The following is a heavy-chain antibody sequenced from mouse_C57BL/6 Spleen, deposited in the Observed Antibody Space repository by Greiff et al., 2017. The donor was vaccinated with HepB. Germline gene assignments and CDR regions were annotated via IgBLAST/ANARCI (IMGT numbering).Heavy chain of an antibody. CDR1: GFTFSDYY. V-gene: IGHV5-16*01. CDR2: INYDGSST. J-gene: IGHJ2*01. D-gene: IGHD2-1*01. Sequence: EVQLQESEGGLVQPGSSMKLSCTASGFTFSDYYMAWVRQVPEKGLEWVANINYDGSSTYYLDSLKSRFIISRDNAKNILYLQMSSLKSEDTATYYCARDDGNFLDYWGQGTTLTVSS. CDR3: ARDDGNFLDY.